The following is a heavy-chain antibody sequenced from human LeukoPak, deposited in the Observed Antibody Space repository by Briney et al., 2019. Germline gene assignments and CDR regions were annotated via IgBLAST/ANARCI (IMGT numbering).Heavy chain of an antibody. V-gene: IGHV1-8*03. J-gene: IGHJ4*02. CDR1: GYTFTSYD. CDR3: AKDMNIVATTQYYFDY. CDR2: MNPNSGNT. Sequence: ASVKVSCKASGYTFTSYDINWVRQATGQGLEWMGWMNPNSGNTGYAQKFQGRVTITRNTSISTAYMELSSLRSEDTAVYYCAKDMNIVATTQYYFDYWGQGTLVTVSS. D-gene: IGHD5-12*01.